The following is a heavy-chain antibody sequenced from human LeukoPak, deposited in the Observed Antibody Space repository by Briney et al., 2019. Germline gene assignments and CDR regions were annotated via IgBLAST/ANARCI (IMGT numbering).Heavy chain of an antibody. D-gene: IGHD6-19*01. V-gene: IGHV1-18*01. Sequence: ASVKVSCKASGYDFTSVGITWVRRAPGQGLEWMGWISPYNGNTRYAQKFQGRVAMTTDTSTTTAYMELRGLRFNDTAVYYCGRAGSGSGWYFDYWGQGTLVTVSS. CDR1: GYDFTSVG. J-gene: IGHJ4*02. CDR3: GRAGSGSGWYFDY. CDR2: ISPYNGNT.